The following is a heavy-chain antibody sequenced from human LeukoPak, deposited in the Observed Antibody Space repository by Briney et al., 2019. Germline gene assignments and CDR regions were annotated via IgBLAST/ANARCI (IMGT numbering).Heavy chain of an antibody. V-gene: IGHV3-7*01. CDR1: GFTFSSYW. D-gene: IGHD3-16*01. CDR2: IKQDGSEK. Sequence: GGSLRLSCAASGFTFSSYWMSWVRQAPGRGLEWVANIKQDGSEKYYVDSVKGRFTISRDNAKNSLYLQMNSLRAEDTAVYYCARDLERRYYDYVWGTIATHWFDPWGQGTLVTVSS. J-gene: IGHJ5*02. CDR3: ARDLERRYYDYVWGTIATHWFDP.